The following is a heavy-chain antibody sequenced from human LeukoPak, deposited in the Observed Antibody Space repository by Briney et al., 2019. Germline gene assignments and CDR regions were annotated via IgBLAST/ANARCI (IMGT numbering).Heavy chain of an antibody. V-gene: IGHV4-39*01. D-gene: IGHD3-10*01. Sequence: PSETLSLTCTVSGGSISSSSYYWGWIRQPPGKGLEWIGSIYYSGSTYYNPSLKSRVTISVDTSKNLFSLKLSSVTAADTAVYYCASSSITMVRGVIYTYDYWGQGTLVTVSS. CDR2: IYYSGST. CDR3: ASSSITMVRGVIYTYDY. CDR1: GGSISSSSYY. J-gene: IGHJ4*02.